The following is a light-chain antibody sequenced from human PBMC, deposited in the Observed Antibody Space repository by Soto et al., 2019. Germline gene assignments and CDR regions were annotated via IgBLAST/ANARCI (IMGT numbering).Light chain of an antibody. V-gene: IGLV2-11*01. CDR1: RSDVGGHNY. Sequence: QSALTQPRSVSGSPGQSVTISCTGSRSDVGGHNYVSWYQQHPGKRPKLMIYAVSERPSGVPGRFSGSKSGNTASLTIPGLQAGDEADYYCFSYGGGYTPLVFGGGTKVTVL. CDR2: AVS. J-gene: IGLJ2*01. CDR3: FSYGGGYTPLV.